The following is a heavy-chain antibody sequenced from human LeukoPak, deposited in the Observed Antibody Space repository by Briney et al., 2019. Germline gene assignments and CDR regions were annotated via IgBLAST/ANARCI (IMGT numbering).Heavy chain of an antibody. D-gene: IGHD3-3*01. Sequence: PSETLSLTCTVSGGSISSYYWSWLRQPPGKGLEWLGYIYYSWSINYNPSLKSRVTISVDTSKNQFSLKLRSVTVADTAVYYCARGSPSTYYDFWSGYSYNWFDPWGQGTLVTVSA. CDR3: ARGSPSTYYDFWSGYSYNWFDP. CDR1: GGSISSYY. V-gene: IGHV4-59*12. CDR2: IYYSWSI. J-gene: IGHJ5*02.